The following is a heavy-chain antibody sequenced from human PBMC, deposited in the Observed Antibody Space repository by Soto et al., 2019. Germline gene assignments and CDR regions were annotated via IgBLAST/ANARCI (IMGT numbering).Heavy chain of an antibody. CDR3: ARDPRGIAAAGTSLDV. D-gene: IGHD6-13*01. V-gene: IGHV3-21*01. CDR1: GFTFSSYS. J-gene: IGHJ6*02. Sequence: EVQLVESGGGLVKPGGSLRLSCAASGFTFSSYSRNWVRQAPGKGLEWVSSISSSSSYIYYADSVKGRFTISRDNAKNSLYLQMNSLRAEDTAVYYCARDPRGIAAAGTSLDVWGQGTTVTVAS. CDR2: ISSSSSYI.